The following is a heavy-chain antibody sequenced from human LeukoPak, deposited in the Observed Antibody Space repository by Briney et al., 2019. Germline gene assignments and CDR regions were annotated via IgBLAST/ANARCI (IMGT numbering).Heavy chain of an antibody. Sequence: GGSLRLSCAASGFTFSSYWMSWVRQAPGKGLEWVANIKQDGSEKYYVDSVKGRFTISRDNAKNSLYLQMNSLRAEDTAVYYCARDQGYDILTGYYTPYYYFDYWGQGTLVTVSS. CDR3: ARDQGYDILTGYYTPYYYFDY. CDR1: GFTFSSYW. CDR2: IKQDGSEK. J-gene: IGHJ4*02. V-gene: IGHV3-7*01. D-gene: IGHD3-9*01.